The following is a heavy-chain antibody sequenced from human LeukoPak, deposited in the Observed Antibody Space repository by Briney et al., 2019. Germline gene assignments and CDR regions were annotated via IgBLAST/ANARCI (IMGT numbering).Heavy chain of an antibody. V-gene: IGHV3-7*01. CDR2: IKTDGSAT. D-gene: IGHD3-9*01. CDR1: GFTFSNFW. J-gene: IGHJ4*02. Sequence: GGSLRLSCTASGFTFSNFWISWVRQAPGKGLEWVANIKTDGSATYYADSVKGRFTISRDNAKNSLYLEINSLRVEDTAVYYCVRNLPGTGYWGQGTLVTVSS. CDR3: VRNLPGTGY.